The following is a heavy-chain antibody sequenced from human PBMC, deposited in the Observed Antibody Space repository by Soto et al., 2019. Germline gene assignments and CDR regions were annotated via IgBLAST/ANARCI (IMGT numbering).Heavy chain of an antibody. D-gene: IGHD3-3*01. CDR3: ARLRFLEWHDDAFDI. CDR1: GGTFSSYA. V-gene: IGHV1-69*06. J-gene: IGHJ3*02. Sequence: SVKVSCKASGGTFSSYAISWVRQAPGQGLEWMGGIIPIFGTANYAQKFQGRVTITADKSTSTAYMELSSLRSEDTAVYYCARLRFLEWHDDAFDIWGQGTMVTVSS. CDR2: IIPIFGTA.